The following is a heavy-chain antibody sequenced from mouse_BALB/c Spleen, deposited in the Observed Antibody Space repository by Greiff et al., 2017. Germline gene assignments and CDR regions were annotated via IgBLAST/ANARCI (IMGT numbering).Heavy chain of an antibody. Sequence: DVQLQESGAELVKPGASVKLSCTASGFNIKDTYMHWVKQRPEQGLEWIGRIDPANGNTKYDPTFQGKATITADTSSNTAYLQLSSLTSEDTAVYYCASNRYYAGSSSWFAYWGQGTLVTVSA. CDR2: IDPANGNT. V-gene: IGHV14-3*02. J-gene: IGHJ3*01. CDR3: ASNRYYAGSSSWFAY. CDR1: GFNIKDTY. D-gene: IGHD1-1*01.